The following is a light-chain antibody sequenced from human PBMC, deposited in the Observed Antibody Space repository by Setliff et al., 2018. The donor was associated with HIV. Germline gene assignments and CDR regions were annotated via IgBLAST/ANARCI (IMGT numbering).Light chain of an antibody. CDR3: SSYADSNTWV. CDR1: SSDVGGYKY. Sequence: QSALTQPPSASGSPGQSVTISCTGTSSDVGGYKYVSWYQQYPGKAPKIMIYEVSKRPSGVPDRVSGSKSGNTASLTVSGLQAEDEADYYCSSYADSNTWVFGGGTKVNVL. CDR2: EVS. J-gene: IGLJ3*02. V-gene: IGLV2-8*01.